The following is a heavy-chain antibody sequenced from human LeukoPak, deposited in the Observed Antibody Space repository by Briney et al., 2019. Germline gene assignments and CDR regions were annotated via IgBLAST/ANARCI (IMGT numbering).Heavy chain of an antibody. V-gene: IGHV3-74*01. Sequence: GGSLRLSCVASGFIFSTYWMHWVRQAPGKGLVWVSRINSDTSITTYADSVRGRFTISRDNAKNTLYLQMNSLRAEDTAVYYCARVGYSYGYDYWGQGTLVTVSS. CDR3: ARVGYSYGYDY. D-gene: IGHD5-18*01. CDR1: GFIFSTYW. CDR2: INSDTSIT. J-gene: IGHJ4*02.